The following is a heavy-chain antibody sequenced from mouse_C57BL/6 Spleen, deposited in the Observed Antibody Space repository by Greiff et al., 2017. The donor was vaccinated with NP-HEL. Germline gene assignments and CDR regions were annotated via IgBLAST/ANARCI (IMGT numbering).Heavy chain of an antibody. D-gene: IGHD2-4*01. CDR3: TRDRDYDYFYYFDY. J-gene: IGHJ2*01. V-gene: IGHV5-9-1*02. CDR2: ISSGGDYI. Sequence: EVQLKESGEGLVKPGGSLKLSCAASGFTFSSYAMSWVRQTPEKRLEWVAYISSGGDYIYYADTVKGRFTISRDNARNTLYLQMSSLKSEDTAMYYCTRDRDYDYFYYFDYWGQGTTLTVSS. CDR1: GFTFSSYA.